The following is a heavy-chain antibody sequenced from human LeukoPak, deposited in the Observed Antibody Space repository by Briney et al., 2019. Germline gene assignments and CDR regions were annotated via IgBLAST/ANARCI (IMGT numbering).Heavy chain of an antibody. CDR3: AKDRRGDYYYYMDV. D-gene: IGHD4-17*01. Sequence: GSLRLSCAASGFTFSTYNMNWVRQAPGKGLEWVSSISSSRNDIYYADSVKGRFTVSRDNRKNSLYLQMNSLRDEDTAVYYCAKDRRGDYYYYMDVWGKGTTVTVSS. CDR2: ISSSRNDI. V-gene: IGHV3-21*01. CDR1: GFTFSTYN. J-gene: IGHJ6*03.